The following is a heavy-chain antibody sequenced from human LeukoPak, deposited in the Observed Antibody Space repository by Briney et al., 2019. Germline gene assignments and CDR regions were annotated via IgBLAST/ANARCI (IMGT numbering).Heavy chain of an antibody. CDR3: ATDARGYSGYHSNYYYYMDV. CDR2: ISAYNGNT. J-gene: IGHJ6*03. Sequence: GASVKVSCKASGYTFTSYGISWVRQALGQGLEWMGWISAYNGNTNYAQKLQGRVTMTTDTSTSTAYMELRSLRSDDTAVYYCATDARGYSGYHSNYYYYMDVWGKGTTVTVSS. D-gene: IGHD5-12*01. V-gene: IGHV1-18*01. CDR1: GYTFTSYG.